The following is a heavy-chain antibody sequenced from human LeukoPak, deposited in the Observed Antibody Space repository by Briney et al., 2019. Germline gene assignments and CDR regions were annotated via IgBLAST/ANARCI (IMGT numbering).Heavy chain of an antibody. Sequence: GGSLRLSCAASGFTFSSYAMSWVRQAPGKGLEWVSATSGSGGSTHYADSVKGRFTISRDNSKNTLYLEMNSLRAEDTAVYYCARNYCSGCPKGDAFDIWGQGTMVTVSS. CDR3: ARNYCSGCPKGDAFDI. D-gene: IGHD6-19*01. CDR2: TSGSGGST. V-gene: IGHV3-23*01. CDR1: GFTFSSYA. J-gene: IGHJ3*02.